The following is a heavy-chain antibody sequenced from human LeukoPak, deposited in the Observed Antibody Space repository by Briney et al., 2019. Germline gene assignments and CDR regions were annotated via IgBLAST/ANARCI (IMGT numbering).Heavy chain of an antibody. J-gene: IGHJ3*02. D-gene: IGHD3-22*01. CDR3: ARDREDYYDSSGGSLAFDI. V-gene: IGHV4-34*01. CDR1: GGSFRGYY. Sequence: SETLSLTCAVYGGSFRGYYWSWIRQPPGKGLEWTGEINHSGSTNYNPSLKSRVTISVDTSKNQFSLKLSSVTAADTAVYYCARDREDYYDSSGGSLAFDIWGQGTMVTVSS. CDR2: INHSGST.